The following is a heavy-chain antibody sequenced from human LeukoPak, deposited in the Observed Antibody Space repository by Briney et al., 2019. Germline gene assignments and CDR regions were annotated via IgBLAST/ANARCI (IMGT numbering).Heavy chain of an antibody. V-gene: IGHV4-34*01. CDR2: INHSGST. Sequence: SETLSLTCAVYGGSFSGYYWSWIRQPPGKGLEWIGEINHSGSTNYNPSLKSRVTISVDTSKNQFSLKLSSVTAADTAVYYCARRKLLWFGEPLYFDYWGQGTLVTVSS. CDR3: ARRKLLWFGEPLYFDY. CDR1: GGSFSGYY. J-gene: IGHJ4*02. D-gene: IGHD3-10*01.